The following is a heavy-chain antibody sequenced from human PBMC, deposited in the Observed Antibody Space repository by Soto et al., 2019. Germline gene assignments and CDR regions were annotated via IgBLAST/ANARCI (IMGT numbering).Heavy chain of an antibody. Sequence: GASVKVSCKASGYTFTSYYMRWVRQAPGQGLEWMGIINPSGGSTRYAQKFQGRVTMTRDTSTSTVYMELSSLRSEDTAVYYCAIDGGGGGAHNPPEYFQRWGQGTLVTVSS. CDR1: GYTFTSYY. J-gene: IGHJ1*01. CDR2: INPSGGST. CDR3: AIDGGGGGAHNPPEYFQR. D-gene: IGHD1-26*01. V-gene: IGHV1-46*01.